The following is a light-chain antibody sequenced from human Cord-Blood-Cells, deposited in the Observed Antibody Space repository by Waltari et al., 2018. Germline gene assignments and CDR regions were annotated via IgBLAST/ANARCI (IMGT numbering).Light chain of an antibody. CDR1: QSVLYSSNNKNY. V-gene: IGKV4-1*01. CDR2: WAS. J-gene: IGKJ2*01. Sequence: DIVMTQSPDSLAVSLGARAPITCKPSQSVLYSSNNKNYLAWYQQKPGQPPKLLIYWASTRESGVPDRFSGSGSGTDFTLTISSLQAEDVAVYYCQQYYSTPYTFGQGTKLEIK. CDR3: QQYYSTPYT.